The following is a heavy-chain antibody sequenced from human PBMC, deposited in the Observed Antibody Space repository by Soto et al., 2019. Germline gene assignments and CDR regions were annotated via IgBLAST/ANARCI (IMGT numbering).Heavy chain of an antibody. CDR2: VHSGGNT. V-gene: IGHV3-66*01. CDR3: AGAPYRSSWYTFDP. Sequence: GGSLILSCASSGFTVSSNYMSWVRQAPGNGLEWVSVVHSGGNTYYADSVKGRFTVSRDISKNTLYLQMNSLRAEDTAVYYCAGAPYRSSWYTFDPWGQGTLVTVSS. D-gene: IGHD6-13*01. J-gene: IGHJ5*02. CDR1: GFTVSSNY.